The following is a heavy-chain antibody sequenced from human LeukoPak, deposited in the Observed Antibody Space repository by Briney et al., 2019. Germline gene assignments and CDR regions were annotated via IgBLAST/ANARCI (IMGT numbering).Heavy chain of an antibody. CDR1: GGSISSYY. CDR2: IYYSGST. D-gene: IGHD5-18*01. J-gene: IGHJ5*02. Sequence: PSETLSLTCTVSGGSISSYYWSWIRQPPGKGLEWIGYIYYSGSTNYNPSLKSRVTISVDTSKNQFSLKLSSVTAADTAVYYCARDVGYSYGNWFDPWGQGTLVTVSS. V-gene: IGHV4-59*01. CDR3: ARDVGYSYGNWFDP.